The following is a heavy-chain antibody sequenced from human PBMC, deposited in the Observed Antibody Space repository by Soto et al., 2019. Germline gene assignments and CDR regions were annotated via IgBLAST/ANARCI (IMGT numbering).Heavy chain of an antibody. CDR3: ARGIMITFGGCRYMDV. J-gene: IGHJ6*03. D-gene: IGHD3-16*01. CDR1: GGSFSGYY. CDR2: INHSGST. Sequence: SETLSLTCAVYGGSFSGYYWSWIRQPPGKGLEWIGEINHSGSTNYNPSLKSRVTISVDTSKNQFSLKLSSVTAADTAVYYCARGIMITFGGCRYMDVWGKGTTVTVSS. V-gene: IGHV4-34*01.